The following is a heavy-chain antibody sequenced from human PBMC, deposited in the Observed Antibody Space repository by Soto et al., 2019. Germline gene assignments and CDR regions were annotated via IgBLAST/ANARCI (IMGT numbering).Heavy chain of an antibody. V-gene: IGHV3-30*18. CDR2: ISYDGSNK. D-gene: IGHD3-3*01. J-gene: IGHJ4*02. Sequence: PGGSLRLSCAASGFTFSSYGMHWVRQAPGKGLEWVAVISYDGSNKYYADSVKGRFTISRDNSKNTLYLQMNSLRAEDTAVYYCAKGEGSNYDFWSGSFDYWGQGTLVTVSS. CDR1: GFTFSSYG. CDR3: AKGEGSNYDFWSGSFDY.